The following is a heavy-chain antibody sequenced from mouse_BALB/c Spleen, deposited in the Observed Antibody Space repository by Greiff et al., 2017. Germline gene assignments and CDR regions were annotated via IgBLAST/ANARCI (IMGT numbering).Heavy chain of an antibody. Sequence: EVKLVESGGDLVKPGGSLKLSCAASGFTFSSYGMSWVRQTPDKRLEWVATISSGGSYTYYPDSVKGRFTISRDNAKNTLYLQMSSLKSEDTAMYYCARHFFYYGNYEGFDYWGQGTTLTVSS. CDR3: ARHFFYYGNYEGFDY. CDR1: GFTFSSYG. V-gene: IGHV5-6*01. D-gene: IGHD2-1*01. J-gene: IGHJ2*01. CDR2: ISSGGSYT.